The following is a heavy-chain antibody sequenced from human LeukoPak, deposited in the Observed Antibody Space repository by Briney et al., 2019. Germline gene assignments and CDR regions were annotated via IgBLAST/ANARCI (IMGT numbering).Heavy chain of an antibody. CDR1: GGSISSSSYY. Sequence: SETLSLTCTVSGGSISSSSYYWGWIRQPPGKGLEWIGYIYYSGSTNYNPSLKSRVTISVDTSKNQFSLKLSSVTAADTAVYYCASAGIAAQLDYWGQGTLVTVSS. J-gene: IGHJ4*02. V-gene: IGHV4-61*05. D-gene: IGHD6-13*01. CDR2: IYYSGST. CDR3: ASAGIAAQLDY.